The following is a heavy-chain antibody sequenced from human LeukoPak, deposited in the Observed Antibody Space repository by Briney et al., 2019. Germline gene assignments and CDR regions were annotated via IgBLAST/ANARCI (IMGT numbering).Heavy chain of an antibody. Sequence: PGGSLRLSCAASGFTFSRYAISWVRQAPGKGLEWVSAISGSGDRAYYTDSVKGRFTISRDSSKNTVILQMNRLRAEDTALYYCAKRRPPEGSSLGNWFDAWGQGTLVTVSS. J-gene: IGHJ5*02. D-gene: IGHD1-14*01. CDR2: ISGSGDRA. V-gene: IGHV3-23*01. CDR1: GFTFSRYA. CDR3: AKRRPPEGSSLGNWFDA.